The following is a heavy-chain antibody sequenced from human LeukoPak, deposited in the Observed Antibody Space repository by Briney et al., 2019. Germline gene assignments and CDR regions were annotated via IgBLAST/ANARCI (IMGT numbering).Heavy chain of an antibody. CDR3: ARVAGYSSGWLAFDY. D-gene: IGHD6-19*01. J-gene: IGHJ4*02. CDR2: ISSSGSTI. Sequence: GGSQRLSCAASGFTFSSYEMNWVRQAPGKGLEWVSYISSSGSTIYYADSVKGRFTISRDSAKDSLYLQMNSLRAEDTAVYYCARVAGYSSGWLAFDYWGQGTLVTVSS. V-gene: IGHV3-48*03. CDR1: GFTFSSYE.